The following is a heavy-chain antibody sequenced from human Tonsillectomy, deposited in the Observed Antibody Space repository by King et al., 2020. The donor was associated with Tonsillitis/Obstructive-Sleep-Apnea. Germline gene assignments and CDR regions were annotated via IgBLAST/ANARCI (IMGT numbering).Heavy chain of an antibody. CDR2: INPSGGST. J-gene: IGHJ3*02. Sequence: VQLVESGAEVKKPGASVKVSCKASGYTFTSYYMHWVRQAPGQGLEWMGIINPSGGSTSYAQKFQGRVTMTRDTSTSTASMELSSLRSEDTAVYYCARMGHDFWSGYTQAFDIWGQGTMVTVSS. CDR3: ARMGHDFWSGYTQAFDI. CDR1: GYTFTSYY. V-gene: IGHV1-46*01. D-gene: IGHD3-3*01.